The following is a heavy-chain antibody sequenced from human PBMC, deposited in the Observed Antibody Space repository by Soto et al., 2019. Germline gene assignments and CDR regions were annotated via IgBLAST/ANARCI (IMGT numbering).Heavy chain of an antibody. CDR2: IKQDGSEK. V-gene: IGHV3-7*05. J-gene: IGHJ6*02. CDR1: GFTFSSYW. Sequence: GGSLRLSCAASGFTFSSYWMSWVRQAPGKGLEWVANIKQDGSEKYYVDSVKGRFTISRDNAKNSLYLQMNSLRAEDTAVYYCARDQYVTIFGVVIFYGMDVWGQGTTVTVSS. CDR3: ARDQYVTIFGVVIFYGMDV. D-gene: IGHD3-3*01.